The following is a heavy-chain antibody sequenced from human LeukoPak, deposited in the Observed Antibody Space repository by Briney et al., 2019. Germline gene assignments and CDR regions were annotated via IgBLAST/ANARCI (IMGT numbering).Heavy chain of an antibody. J-gene: IGHJ4*02. D-gene: IGHD1-26*01. CDR3: ARGGGYSGSKTKAGLFDY. V-gene: IGHV4-39*07. Sequence: PSETLSLTCTVSGGSISSSSYYWGWIRQPPGKGLEWIGSIYYSGSTYYNPSLKSRVTITVDTSKNQFSLKLSSVTAADTAVYYCARGGGYSGSKTKAGLFDYWGQGTLVTVSS. CDR1: GGSISSSSYY. CDR2: IYYSGST.